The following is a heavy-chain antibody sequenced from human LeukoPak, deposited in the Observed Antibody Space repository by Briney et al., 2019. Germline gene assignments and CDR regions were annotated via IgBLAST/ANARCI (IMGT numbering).Heavy chain of an antibody. CDR1: GFTFSSYS. D-gene: IGHD2-15*01. CDR3: ARSGKRGYCSGGSCYSFGY. J-gene: IGHJ4*02. Sequence: GGSLRLSCAASGFTFSSYSMNWVRQAPGKGLEWVSSISSSSSYIYYADSVKGRFTISRDNAKNSLYLQMNSLRAEDTAVYYCARSGKRGYCSGGSCYSFGYWGQGTLVTVSS. CDR2: ISSSSSYI. V-gene: IGHV3-21*01.